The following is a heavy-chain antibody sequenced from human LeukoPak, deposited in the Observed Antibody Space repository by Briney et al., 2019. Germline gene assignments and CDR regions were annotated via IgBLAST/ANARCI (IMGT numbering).Heavy chain of an antibody. CDR1: GGSISSGGYS. CDR3: ARLGDYGDHFDY. D-gene: IGHD4-17*01. Sequence: PSETLSLTCTVSGGSISSGGYSWSWIRQHPGKGLEWIGYIYYSGSTYYNPSLKSRVTISVDTSKNQFSLKLSSVTAADTAVYYCARLGDYGDHFDYWGQGTLVTVSS. J-gene: IGHJ4*02. V-gene: IGHV4-31*03. CDR2: IYYSGST.